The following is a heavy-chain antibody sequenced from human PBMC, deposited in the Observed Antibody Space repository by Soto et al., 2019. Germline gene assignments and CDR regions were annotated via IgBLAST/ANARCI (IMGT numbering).Heavy chain of an antibody. CDR2: IHYGGST. CDR1: GGSISSITYY. V-gene: IGHV4-39*01. J-gene: IGHJ4*02. Sequence: QLQLQESGPALVKPSETLSLTCTVSGGSISSITYYWGWIRQSPEKGLEWIGYIHYGGSTYYNPSLESRVTISLDTSTNPCYLRLTSVNASDTGVYYCARCNPDLPQSHFWSGYYLSYFDYWGQGSLVSVSA. D-gene: IGHD3-3*02. CDR3: ARCNPDLPQSHFWSGYYLSYFDY.